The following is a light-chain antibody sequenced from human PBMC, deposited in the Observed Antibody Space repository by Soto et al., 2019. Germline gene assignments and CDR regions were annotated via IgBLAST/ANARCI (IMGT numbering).Light chain of an antibody. CDR3: SSYTGTTTLDV. Sequence: QSALTQPASVSGSPGQSITISCTGTSSDVGGSNYVSWYQQLPGKAPKLMIYDVSDRPSGVSNRFSGSKSGNTASLTISGLQAEDEADYYCSSYTGTTTLDVFGTGTKLTVL. V-gene: IGLV2-14*01. J-gene: IGLJ1*01. CDR1: SSDVGGSNY. CDR2: DVS.